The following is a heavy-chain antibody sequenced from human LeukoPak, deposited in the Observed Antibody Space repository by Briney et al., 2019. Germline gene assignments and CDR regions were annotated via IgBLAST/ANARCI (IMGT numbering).Heavy chain of an antibody. V-gene: IGHV3-23*01. D-gene: IGHD1-26*01. Sequence: HPGGSLRLSCAASGFTFSSYAMSWVRQAPGKGLEWVSAISGSGGSTYYADSVKGRFTISRDNSKNTLYLQMNSLRAEDTAVYYCAKDGTRRWTPGHRPFDIWGQGTMVTVSS. CDR3: AKDGTRRWTPGHRPFDI. CDR1: GFTFSSYA. J-gene: IGHJ3*02. CDR2: ISGSGGST.